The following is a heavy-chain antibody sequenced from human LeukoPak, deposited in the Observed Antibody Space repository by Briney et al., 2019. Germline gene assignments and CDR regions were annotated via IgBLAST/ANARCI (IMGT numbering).Heavy chain of an antibody. V-gene: IGHV1-69*04. J-gene: IGHJ6*02. Sequence: RASVKVSCKASGGTFSSYAISWVRQAPGQGLEWMGRIIPILGIANYAQKFQGRVTNTADKSTSTAYMELSSLRSEDTAVYYCARDDPASHGMDVWGQGTTVTVSS. CDR1: GGTFSSYA. CDR2: IIPILGIA. CDR3: ARDDPASHGMDV.